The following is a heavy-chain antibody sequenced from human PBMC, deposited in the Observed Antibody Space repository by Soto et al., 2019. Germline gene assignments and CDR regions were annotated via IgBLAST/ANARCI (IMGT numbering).Heavy chain of an antibody. D-gene: IGHD3-10*01. CDR3: ANLPLYGSGFDC. V-gene: IGHV3-9*01. CDR2: ISWHGAAT. J-gene: IGHJ4*02. Sequence: EAQLVESGGGLVQPGRSLRLSCVASGFTFDDYAIHWVRQAPGKGLEWVSGISWHGAATGYADSVKGRFTISRDNAKNSLYLQMSCLRTEDTAIYYCANLPLYGSGFDCWGQGTLVTVSS. CDR1: GFTFDDYA.